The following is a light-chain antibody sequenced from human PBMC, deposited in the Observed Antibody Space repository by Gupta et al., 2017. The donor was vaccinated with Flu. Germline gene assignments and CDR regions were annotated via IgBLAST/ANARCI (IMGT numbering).Light chain of an antibody. J-gene: IGKJ3*01. CDR2: DAS. Sequence: PACLSVSPGERSTLWGGASQDVGRYLDWYQQRPGQAPRLIIYDASQRATGIPTRFSGSGYGTEFTLTISTREPEEYGIYYCQQRGNCPVTVGQGTPVDIK. V-gene: IGKV3-11*01. CDR1: QDVGRY. CDR3: QQRGNCPVT.